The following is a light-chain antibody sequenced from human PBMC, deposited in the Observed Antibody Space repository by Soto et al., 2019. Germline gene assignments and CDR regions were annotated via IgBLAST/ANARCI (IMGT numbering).Light chain of an antibody. Sequence: QSVLTQPPSVSGAPGQRVTISCTGSSSNIGAGYDVHWYQQLPGTAPKLLIYGNYNRPSGVPDRFSGSKSCTSASLAITGLQAEDEADYYCQSYDSSLSGPYVVFGGGTQLTVL. CDR1: SSNIGAGYD. J-gene: IGLJ2*01. CDR2: GNY. V-gene: IGLV1-40*01. CDR3: QSYDSSLSGPYVV.